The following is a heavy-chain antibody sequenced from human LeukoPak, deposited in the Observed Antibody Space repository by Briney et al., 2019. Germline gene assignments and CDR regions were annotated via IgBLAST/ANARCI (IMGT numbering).Heavy chain of an antibody. J-gene: IGHJ6*02. D-gene: IGHD5-18*01. Sequence: ASVKVSCKASGYTFTGYYMHRVRQAPGQGLEWMGWINPNSGGTNYAQKFQGRVTMTRDTSISTAYMELSRLRSDDTAVYYCASGELWSPYYYYGMDVWGQGTTVTVSS. V-gene: IGHV1-2*02. CDR2: INPNSGGT. CDR1: GYTFTGYY. CDR3: ASGELWSPYYYYGMDV.